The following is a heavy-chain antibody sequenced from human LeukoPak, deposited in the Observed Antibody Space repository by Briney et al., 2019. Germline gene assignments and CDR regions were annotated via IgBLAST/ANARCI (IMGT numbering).Heavy chain of an antibody. CDR3: ARVVNSGWPYFDF. V-gene: IGHV4-59*01. J-gene: IGHJ4*02. CDR2: VYYSGST. D-gene: IGHD6-19*01. Sequence: SETLSLTCTVSGDSIPGDYWTWIRQPPGKGLQWIGYVYYSGSTNYNPSLRSRVTISVDTTKNQFSLRLSSVTAADTAVYYCARVVNSGWPYFDFWGQGTLVTVSS. CDR1: GDSIPGDY.